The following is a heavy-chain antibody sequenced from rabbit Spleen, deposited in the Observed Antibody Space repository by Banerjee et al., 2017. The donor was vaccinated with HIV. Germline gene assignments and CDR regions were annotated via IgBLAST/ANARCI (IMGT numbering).Heavy chain of an antibody. V-gene: IGHV1S40*01. D-gene: IGHD6-1*01. J-gene: IGHJ4*01. CDR2: IYNGDGST. CDR3: ARGPLYNGNGFYYLNL. Sequence: QSLEESGGGLVQPEGSLALTCKASGFTISSSYYMRWVRQAPGKVLEWIACIYNGDGSTYYASWAKGRFTISKTSSTTVTLQMTSLTAADTATYFCARGPLYNGNGFYYLNLWGPGTLVTVS. CDR1: GFTISSSYY.